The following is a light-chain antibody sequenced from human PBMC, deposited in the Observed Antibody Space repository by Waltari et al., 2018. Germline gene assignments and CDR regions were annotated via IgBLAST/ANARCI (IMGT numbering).Light chain of an antibody. J-gene: IGKJ4*01. Sequence: ETVLTQSPGTLSLSPGDRATLSCRASLTVSSFYLAWYQQKPGQPPRLLIYGSSRRATGIPDRFSGSGSGTDFTLPISRLEPEDFAVYYCQQYGTSPRSFGGGTRVEIK. CDR3: QQYGTSPRS. CDR2: GSS. V-gene: IGKV3-20*01. CDR1: LTVSSFY.